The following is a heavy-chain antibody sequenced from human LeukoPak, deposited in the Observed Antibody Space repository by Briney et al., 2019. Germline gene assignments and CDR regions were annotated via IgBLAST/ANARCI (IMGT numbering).Heavy chain of an antibody. D-gene: IGHD3-10*01. J-gene: IGHJ5*02. V-gene: IGHV5-51*01. CDR3: ARFTMARGVTRWFDP. Sequence: GESLKISCKGSGYSFTSYWIGWVRQMPGKGLEWMGIIYPGDSDTRYSPSFQGQVTISADKSISTAYLQWSSLKASDTAMYYCARFTMARGVTRWFDPWGQGTLVTVSS. CDR1: GYSFTSYW. CDR2: IYPGDSDT.